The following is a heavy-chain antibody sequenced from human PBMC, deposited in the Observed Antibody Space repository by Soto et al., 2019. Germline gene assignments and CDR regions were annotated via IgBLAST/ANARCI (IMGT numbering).Heavy chain of an antibody. D-gene: IGHD3-3*01. J-gene: IGHJ6*03. CDR3: AKDIYGFWSGYRYMDV. CDR1: GFIFDDYA. V-gene: IGHV3-9*01. Sequence: EVHLVESGGGLVQHGRSLRLSCAASGFIFDDYAMHWVRQAPGKGLEWVSGLSWNGGSIGYADSVKGRFTISRDNAKNSLYLQMNSLTGEDTALYYCAKDIYGFWSGYRYMDVWGKGTTVTVSS. CDR2: LSWNGGSI.